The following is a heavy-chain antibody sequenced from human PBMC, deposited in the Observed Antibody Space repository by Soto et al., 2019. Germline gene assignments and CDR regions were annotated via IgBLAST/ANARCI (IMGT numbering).Heavy chain of an antibody. CDR1: GGSISSYY. J-gene: IGHJ3*02. CDR3: AREYSSSWSDAFDI. V-gene: IGHV4-59*12. CDR2: IYYSGST. Sequence: SETLSLTCTVSGGSISSYYWSWIRQPPGKGLEWIGYIYYSGSTNYNPSLKSRVTISVDTSKNQFSLKLSSVTAADTAVYYCAREYSSSWSDAFDIWGQGTMVTVSS. D-gene: IGHD6-13*01.